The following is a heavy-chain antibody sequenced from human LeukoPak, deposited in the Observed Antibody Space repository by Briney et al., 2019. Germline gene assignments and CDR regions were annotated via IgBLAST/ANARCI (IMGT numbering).Heavy chain of an antibody. V-gene: IGHV3-23*01. CDR2: ISGSGGST. J-gene: IGHJ6*03. CDR3: AKDRCSGGSCYYRYYSYRDV. D-gene: IGHD2-15*01. Sequence: GGSLRLSCAASGFTFSSYAMSWVRQAPGKGLEWVSAISGSGGSTYYADSVKGRFTISRDNSKNTLYLQMNSLRAEDTAVYYCAKDRCSGGSCYYRYYSYRDVWGKGTTVTVSS. CDR1: GFTFSSYA.